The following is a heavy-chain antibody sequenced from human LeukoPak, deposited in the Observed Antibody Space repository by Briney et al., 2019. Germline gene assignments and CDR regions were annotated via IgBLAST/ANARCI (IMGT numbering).Heavy chain of an antibody. D-gene: IGHD6-13*01. Sequence: GGSLRLSCAASGFTVSNNYMSWVRQAPGKGLEWVSVMYRGGRTYYAYSVQGRFTMSRYNSKNTLYLQMNSLRAEDTAVYYCARDGGAAAGYWGQGTPVTVSS. V-gene: IGHV3-66*01. J-gene: IGHJ4*02. CDR1: GFTVSNNY. CDR2: MYRGGRT. CDR3: ARDGGAAAGY.